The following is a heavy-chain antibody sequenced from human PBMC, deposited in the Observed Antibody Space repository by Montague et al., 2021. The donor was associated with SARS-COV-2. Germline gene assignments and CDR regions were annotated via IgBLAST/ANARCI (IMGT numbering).Heavy chain of an antibody. CDR1: GGSIGAYY. J-gene: IGHJ6*02. V-gene: IGHV4-59*01. CDR2: ISSSGTT. D-gene: IGHD3-3*01. Sequence: ETLSLTCTVSGGSIGAYYWSWIRQPPGKGPEWIAYISSSGTTNYNPSLKSRITFPVDTSRNQLSLKLSSVTAADPAVYYFARESRLKYLEWSGSRYDYYGMDVWGQGTIVTVSS. CDR3: ARESRLKYLEWSGSRYDYYGMDV.